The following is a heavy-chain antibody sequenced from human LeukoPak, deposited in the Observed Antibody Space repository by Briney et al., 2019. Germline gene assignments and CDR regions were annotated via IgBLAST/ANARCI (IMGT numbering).Heavy chain of an antibody. J-gene: IGHJ4*01. CDR3: AYNRNFALDN. V-gene: IGHV4/OR15-8*01. D-gene: IGHD1-14*01. Sequence: SETLSLTCAVSGASIASHSWWSWVRQPPGKGLEWIGEVYHSGGANYKPSLKSRVTISVDTSRNNFSLKLTSVTAADTAVYFCAYNRNFALDNWGQGTLVTVSS. CDR2: VYHSGGA. CDR1: GASIASHSW.